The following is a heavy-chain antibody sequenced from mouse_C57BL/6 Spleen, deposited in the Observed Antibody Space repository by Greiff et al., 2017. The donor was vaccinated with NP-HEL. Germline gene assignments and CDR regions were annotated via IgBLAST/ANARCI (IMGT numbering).Heavy chain of an antibody. CDR3: ARRATVVALDY. V-gene: IGHV5-17*01. J-gene: IGHJ2*01. CDR2: ISSGSSTT. D-gene: IGHD1-1*01. CDR1: GFTFSDYG. Sequence: EVMLVESGGGLVKPGGSLKLSCAASGFTFSDYGMHWVRQAPEKGLEWVAYISSGSSTTYYADTVKGRSTITRDTAKNTLFLQMTSLRSEDTAMYCCARRATVVALDYWGQGTTLTVSS.